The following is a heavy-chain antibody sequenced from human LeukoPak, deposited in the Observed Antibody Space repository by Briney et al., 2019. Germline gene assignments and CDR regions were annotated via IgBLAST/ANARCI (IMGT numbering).Heavy chain of an antibody. CDR2: ISAYNGNT. CDR3: ARAGLLWFGELPSFDY. D-gene: IGHD3-10*01. V-gene: IGHV1-18*01. CDR1: GYTFTSYG. J-gene: IGHJ4*02. Sequence: ASVKVSCKASGYTFTSYGISWVRQAPGQGLEWMGWISAYNGNTNYAQNLQGRVTMTTDTSTTTAYMELRSLRSDDTAVYYCARAGLLWFGELPSFDYWGQGTLVTVSS.